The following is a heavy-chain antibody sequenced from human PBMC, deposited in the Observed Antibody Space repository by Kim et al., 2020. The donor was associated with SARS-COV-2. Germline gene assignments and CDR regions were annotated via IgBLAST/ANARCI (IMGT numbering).Heavy chain of an antibody. D-gene: IGHD2-2*01. J-gene: IGHJ6*02. V-gene: IGHV3-7*01. CDR2: IKQDGSEK. CDR3: ARDLEPAAMFARYLTIYYYYYGMDV. Sequence: GGSLRLSCAASGFTFSSYWMSWVRQAPGKGLEWVANIKQDGSEKYYVDSVKGRFTISRDNAKNSLYLQMNSLRAEDTAVYYCARDLEPAAMFARYLTIYYYYYGMDVWGQGTTVTVSS. CDR1: GFTFSSYW.